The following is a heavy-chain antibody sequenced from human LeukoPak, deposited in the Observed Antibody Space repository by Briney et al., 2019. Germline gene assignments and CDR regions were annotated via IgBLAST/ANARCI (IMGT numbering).Heavy chain of an antibody. D-gene: IGHD1-1*01. CDR3: ANRRRASRGYGMDV. V-gene: IGHV1-69*13. J-gene: IGHJ6*02. CDR2: IIPIFGTA. CDR1: GGTFISYD. Sequence: GASVKVSCKASGGTFISYDISWVRQAPGQGLEWMGGIIPIFGTANYAQKFQGRVTITADESTSTAYMELSSLRSEDTAVYYCANRRRASRGYGMDVWGQGITVTVSS.